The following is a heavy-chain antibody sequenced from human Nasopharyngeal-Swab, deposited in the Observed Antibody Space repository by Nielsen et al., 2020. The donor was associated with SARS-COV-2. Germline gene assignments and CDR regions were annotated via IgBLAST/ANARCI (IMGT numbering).Heavy chain of an antibody. J-gene: IGHJ1*01. CDR1: GFTFSSYW. V-gene: IGHV3-7*01. D-gene: IGHD6-13*01. CDR2: IKQDGSEK. Sequence: GGSLRLSCAASGFTFSSYWMSWVRQAPGKGLEWVANIKQDGSEKYYVDSVKGRFTISRDNAKNSLYLQMNSLRAEDMAVYYCARDQTYSSSWYTKYFQHWGQGTLVTVSS. CDR3: ARDQTYSSSWYTKYFQH.